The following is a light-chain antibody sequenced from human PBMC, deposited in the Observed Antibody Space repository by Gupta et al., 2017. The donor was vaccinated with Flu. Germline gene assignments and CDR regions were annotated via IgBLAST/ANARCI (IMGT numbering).Light chain of an antibody. V-gene: IGLV2-14*01. CDR1: SSDVGGYNY. Sequence: QSALTQPASVSGSPGPSITISCTGTSSDVGGYNYVSWYQQPPGKAPKLMIYEVSNRPSGVSNRFSGSKSGNTASLTISGLQAEDEADYYCSSYTSSSTLYVVFGGGTKLTVL. CDR2: EVS. J-gene: IGLJ2*01. CDR3: SSYTSSSTLYVV.